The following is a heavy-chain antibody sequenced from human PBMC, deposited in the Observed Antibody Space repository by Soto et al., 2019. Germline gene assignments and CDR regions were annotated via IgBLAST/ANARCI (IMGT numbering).Heavy chain of an antibody. CDR3: GRDRKRVPSREGFDY. Sequence: EVQLVESGGGLVQPGGSLRLSCAASGFTFSDYWMSWVRQAPGKGLECVASIMHDGSEKYYMDSVKGRFTISRDNAKNSLYLQLNSLRTKDTAVYYCGRDRKRVPSREGFDYWGLGTLVTVSP. CDR1: GFTFSDYW. J-gene: IGHJ4*02. D-gene: IGHD1-26*01. V-gene: IGHV3-7*01. CDR2: IMHDGSEK.